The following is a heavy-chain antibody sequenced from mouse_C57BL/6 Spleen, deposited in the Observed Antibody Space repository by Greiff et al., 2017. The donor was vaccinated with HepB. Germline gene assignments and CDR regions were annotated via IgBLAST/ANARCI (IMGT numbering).Heavy chain of an antibody. CDR3: TRWDYSNYRYAMDY. V-gene: IGHV1-15*01. CDR2: IDPETGGT. J-gene: IGHJ4*01. D-gene: IGHD2-5*01. CDR1: GYTFTDYE. Sequence: VQLQQSGAELVRPGASVTLSCKASGYTFTDYEMHWVKQTPVHGLEWIGAIDPETGGTAYNQKFKGKAILTADKSSSTAYMELRSLTSEDSAVYYCTRWDYSNYRYAMDYWGQGTSVTVSS.